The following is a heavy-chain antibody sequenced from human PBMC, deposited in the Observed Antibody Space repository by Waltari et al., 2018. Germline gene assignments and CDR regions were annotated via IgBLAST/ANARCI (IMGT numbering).Heavy chain of an antibody. J-gene: IGHJ4*02. CDR1: GGSFSGYY. V-gene: IGHV4-34*01. D-gene: IGHD4-17*01. CDR3: ARGKGGGDYVLDY. CDR2: INHSGSH. Sequence: QVQLQQWGAGLLKPSETLSLTCAVYGGSFSGYYWSWIRQPPGKGLEWIGEINHSGSHNYNPSLKSRVTISVDTSKNQFSLKLSSVTAADTAVYYCARGKGGGDYVLDYWGQGTLVTVSS.